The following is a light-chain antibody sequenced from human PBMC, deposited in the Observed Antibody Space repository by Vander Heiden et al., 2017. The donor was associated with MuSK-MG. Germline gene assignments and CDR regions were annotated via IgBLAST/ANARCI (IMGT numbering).Light chain of an antibody. Sequence: IQMTQSPSSLSASVGDRVTITCRASQSISSYLNWYQQKPGKAPKLLIYAASSLQSGVPSRFSGSGSGTDFTLTISRLQPKDFTTYYCQRSYSTPSTFGQGTKLEIK. CDR3: QRSYSTPST. V-gene: IGKV1-39*01. J-gene: IGKJ2*01. CDR2: AAS. CDR1: QSISSY.